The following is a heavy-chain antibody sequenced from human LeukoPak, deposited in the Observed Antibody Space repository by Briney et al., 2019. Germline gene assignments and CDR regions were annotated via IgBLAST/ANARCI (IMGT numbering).Heavy chain of an antibody. D-gene: IGHD3-22*01. CDR2: IKQDGSEK. J-gene: IGHJ5*02. CDR1: GFSFSSYW. V-gene: IGHV3-7*01. Sequence: GGSLRLSCAASGFSFSSYWMSWVRQAPGKGLEWVANIKQDGSEKYYVVSVKGRFTISRDNAKNSLYLQMNSLRAEDTAVYYCARGPMGYYDSTGYDTWAQGTLVTVST. CDR3: ARGPMGYYDSTGYDT.